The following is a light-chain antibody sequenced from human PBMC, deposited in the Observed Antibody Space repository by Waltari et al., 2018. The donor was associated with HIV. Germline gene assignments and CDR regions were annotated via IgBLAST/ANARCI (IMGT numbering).Light chain of an antibody. CDR1: TLPKKY. V-gene: IGLV3-10*01. CDR2: EDI. Sequence: SYELTQPPSVSVSPGQTARITCSGDTLPKKYAHWYQQKSGQAPVLVIYEDIKRTSGIPERFSGSSSGTMAILTISGAQVEDEADYYCYSTESNGNHRVFGGGTKLTVL. CDR3: YSTESNGNHRV. J-gene: IGLJ3*02.